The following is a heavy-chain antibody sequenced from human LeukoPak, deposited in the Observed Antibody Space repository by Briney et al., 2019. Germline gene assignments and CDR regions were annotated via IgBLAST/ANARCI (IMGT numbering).Heavy chain of an antibody. CDR1: GFTFSSNG. CDR3: ARGGPSGYQS. D-gene: IGHD3-22*01. CDR2: IRYDGSNK. Sequence: GGSLRLSCAASGFTFSSNGMHWVRQAPGKGLEWVAFIRYDGSNKYYADSVKGRFTLSRDNTKNTLYLQMNCLRAEDTAVYYCARGGPSGYQSWGQGTLVTVSS. V-gene: IGHV3-30*02. J-gene: IGHJ4*02.